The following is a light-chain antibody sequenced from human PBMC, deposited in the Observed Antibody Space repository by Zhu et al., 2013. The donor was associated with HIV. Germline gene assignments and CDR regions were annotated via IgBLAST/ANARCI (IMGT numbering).Light chain of an antibody. CDR2: QDN. V-gene: IGLV3-1*01. Sequence: SYELTQPPSVSVSPGQTASITCSGDKLGDKFVCWFQQRPGQSPVLLIYQDNKRPSRIPERFSGSNSGNTATLTISGTQAVDEADYYCQAWDSSTGIFGTGTKVTVL. J-gene: IGLJ1*01. CDR1: KLGDKF. CDR3: QAWDSSTGI.